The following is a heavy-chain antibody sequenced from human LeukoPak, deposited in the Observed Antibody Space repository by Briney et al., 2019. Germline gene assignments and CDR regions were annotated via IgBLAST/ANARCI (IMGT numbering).Heavy chain of an antibody. CDR3: VAVVGYSNHFDY. D-gene: IGHD2-15*01. V-gene: IGHV1-69*13. J-gene: IGHJ4*02. Sequence: SVTVSCTASGGTFSIYAISWVRQAPGQGLEWMGGIIPIFGTANYAQKFQGRVTITADESTSTAYMEPSSLRSEDTAVYYCVAVVGYSNHFDYWGQGTLVTVSS. CDR2: IIPIFGTA. CDR1: GGTFSIYA.